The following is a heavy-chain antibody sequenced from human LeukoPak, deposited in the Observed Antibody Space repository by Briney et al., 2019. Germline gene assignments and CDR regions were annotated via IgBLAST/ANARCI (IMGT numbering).Heavy chain of an antibody. J-gene: IGHJ4*02. Sequence: PGGSLRLSCAASGFTFSNYWMHWVGQAPGKGLVWVSCIDSDGITRYADSVKGRFTISRDDAENTLYLQMNSLRAEDTAVYYCARGGHASVDYWGQGTLVTVSS. CDR2: IDSDGIT. V-gene: IGHV3-74*01. CDR3: ARGGHASVDY. CDR1: GFTFSNYW. D-gene: IGHD3-10*01.